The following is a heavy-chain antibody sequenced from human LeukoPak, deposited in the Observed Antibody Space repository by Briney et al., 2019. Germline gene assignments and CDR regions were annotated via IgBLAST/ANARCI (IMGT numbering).Heavy chain of an antibody. D-gene: IGHD2-21*02. CDR2: LYYGGST. V-gene: IGHV4-59*08. J-gene: IGHJ3*02. CDR3: ARGSSDCGGDCYGAFDI. CDR1: GGSISSYY. Sequence: KPSETLSLTCTVSGGSISSYYWSWIRQPPGKGLEWIGYLYYGGSTYYNPSLKSRVTISVDTSKNQFSLKLSSVTAADTAVYYCARGSSDCGGDCYGAFDIWGQGTMVTVSS.